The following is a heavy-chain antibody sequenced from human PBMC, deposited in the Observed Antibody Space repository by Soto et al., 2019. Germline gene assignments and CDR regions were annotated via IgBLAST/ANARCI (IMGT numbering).Heavy chain of an antibody. D-gene: IGHD3-10*01. J-gene: IGHJ4*02. CDR2: IYSGGST. CDR1: GFTVSSNY. CDR3: PRAGTMALES. V-gene: IGHV3-66*01. Sequence: EVQLVESGGGLVQPGGSLRLSCAASGFTVSSNYMSWVRQAPGKGLEWVSVIYSGGSTYYADSVKGRCTISRDNSKNADDHQMNSLRADDTAVYYYPRAGTMALESWGQGTLVTVSS.